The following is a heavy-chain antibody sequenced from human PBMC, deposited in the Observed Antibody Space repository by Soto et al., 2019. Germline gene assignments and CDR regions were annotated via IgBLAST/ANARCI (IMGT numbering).Heavy chain of an antibody. CDR3: ARGIAARPYALL. Sequence: SETLSLTCAVHGGSFSGYYWSWIRQPPGKGLEWIGEINHSGSTNYNPSLKSRVTISVDTSKNQFSLKLSSVTAADTAVYYCARGIAARPYALLWGPRTALPVSS. CDR1: GGSFSGYY. D-gene: IGHD6-6*01. V-gene: IGHV4-34*01. CDR2: INHSGST. J-gene: IGHJ6*02.